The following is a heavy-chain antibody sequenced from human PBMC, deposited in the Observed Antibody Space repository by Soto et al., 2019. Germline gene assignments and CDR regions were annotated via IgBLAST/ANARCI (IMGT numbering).Heavy chain of an antibody. CDR2: ISGNGGST. Sequence: EVQLLESGGGLVQPGGSLRLSCAASGFTFSSYAMSWVRQAPGKGLEWVSSISGNGGSTNYADSVKGRFTISRDNSTNTLYLRMSSLGAEVTAIYCCAKDRGGYGTSTTCYWGWSFDYWGQGTLVTVSS. CDR1: GFTFSSYA. CDR3: AKDRGGYGTSTTCYWGWSFDY. V-gene: IGHV3-23*01. J-gene: IGHJ4*02. D-gene: IGHD2-2*01.